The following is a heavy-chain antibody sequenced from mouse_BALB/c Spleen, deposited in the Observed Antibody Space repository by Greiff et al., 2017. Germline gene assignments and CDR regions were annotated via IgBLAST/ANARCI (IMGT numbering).Heavy chain of an antibody. J-gene: IGHJ2*01. Sequence: EVKLQESGPGLVKPSQSLSLTCSVTGYSITSGYYWNWIRQFPGNKLEWMGYISYDGSNNYNPSLKNRISITRDTSKNQFFLKLNSVTTEDTATYYCARDAYYGSSLYYFDYWGQGTTLTVSS. CDR3: ARDAYYGSSLYYFDY. V-gene: IGHV3-6*02. D-gene: IGHD1-1*01. CDR1: GYSITSGYY. CDR2: ISYDGSN.